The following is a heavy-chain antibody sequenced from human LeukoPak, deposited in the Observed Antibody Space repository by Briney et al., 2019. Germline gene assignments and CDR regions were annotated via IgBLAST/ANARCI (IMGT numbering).Heavy chain of an antibody. J-gene: IGHJ4*02. CDR3: ATLNRGYSGYEADY. CDR2: VDPEDGET. D-gene: IGHD5-12*01. Sequence: ASVKVSCKVSGYTFTDYYMHWVQQAPGKGLEWMGLVDPEDGETIYAEKFQGRVTITADTSTDTAYMELSSLRSEDTAVYYCATLNRGYSGYEADYWGQGTLVTVSS. CDR1: GYTFTDYY. V-gene: IGHV1-69-2*01.